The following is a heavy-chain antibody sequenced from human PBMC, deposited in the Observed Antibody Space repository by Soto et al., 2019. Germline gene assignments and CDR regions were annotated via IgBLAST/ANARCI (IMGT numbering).Heavy chain of an antibody. CDR1: GFTVSSNY. D-gene: IGHD2-15*01. CDR2: IYSGGST. Sequence: EVQLVESGGGLVQPGGSLRLSCAASGFTVSSNYMSWVRQAPGKGLEWVSVIYSGGSTYYADSVKGRFTISRDNSKNTLYLQMNSLRAEDTAVYYCASYSKTLGYCSGGSCYGGGYWGQGTLVTVSS. J-gene: IGHJ4*02. CDR3: ASYSKTLGYCSGGSCYGGGY. V-gene: IGHV3-66*01.